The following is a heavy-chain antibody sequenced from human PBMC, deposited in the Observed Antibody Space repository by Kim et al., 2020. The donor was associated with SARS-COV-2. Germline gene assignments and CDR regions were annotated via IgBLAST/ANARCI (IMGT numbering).Heavy chain of an antibody. Sequence: SVKVSCKASGGTFSSYAISWVRQAPGQGLEWMGGIIPIFGTANYAQKFQGRVTITADESTSTAYMELSSLRSEDTAVYYCARTGVYDSIGYYVGYWGQGTLVTVSS. CDR2: IIPIFGTA. V-gene: IGHV1-69*13. J-gene: IGHJ4*02. D-gene: IGHD3-22*01. CDR1: GGTFSSYA. CDR3: ARTGVYDSIGYYVGY.